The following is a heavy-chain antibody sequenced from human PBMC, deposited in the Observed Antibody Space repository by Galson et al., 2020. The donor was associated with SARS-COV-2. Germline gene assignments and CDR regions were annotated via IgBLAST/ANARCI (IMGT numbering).Heavy chain of an antibody. J-gene: IGHJ4*02. V-gene: IGHV1-2*06. D-gene: IGHD3-22*01. CDR3: ARAGGGRPFYYDTSGKLTYFDY. CDR2: INPNSGGT. CDR1: GYTFTGYY. Sequence: ASVKVSCKASGYTFTGYYLHWVRQAPGQGLELMGRINPNSGGTNYAQKFQGRVTMTRDTSISTAYMELYRLRSDDTAVYYCARAGGGRPFYYDTSGKLTYFDYWGQGTLVPVSS.